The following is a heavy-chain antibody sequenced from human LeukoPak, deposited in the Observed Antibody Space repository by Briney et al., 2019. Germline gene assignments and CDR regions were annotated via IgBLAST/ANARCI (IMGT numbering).Heavy chain of an antibody. D-gene: IGHD3-16*01. CDR3: ARLLGESTIYDL. V-gene: IGHV3-7*01. Sequence: GGSLRLSCAASGFTFNRHWMSWVRQAPGKGLEWVATINQDGSEKYYVDSVKGRSIISRDNAENSLSLQMNSLRVEDTAMYYCARLLGESTIYDLWGQGTLVTVSS. CDR2: INQDGSEK. CDR1: GFTFNRHW. J-gene: IGHJ5*02.